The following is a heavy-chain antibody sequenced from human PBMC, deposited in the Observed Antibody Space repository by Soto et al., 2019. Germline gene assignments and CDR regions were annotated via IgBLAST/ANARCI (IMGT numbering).Heavy chain of an antibody. CDR2: IKRDGSEK. J-gene: IGHJ4*02. V-gene: IGHV3-7*01. CDR3: ARDGYDSSGFCPDY. Sequence: PGGSLRLSCAASGFTFSSYWMSWVRQAPGKGLEWVANIKRDGSEKYYVDSVKGRFTISRDNAKNSLYLQMNSLRAEDTAVYYCARDGYDSSGFCPDYWGQGTLVTVSS. CDR1: GFTFSSYW. D-gene: IGHD3-22*01.